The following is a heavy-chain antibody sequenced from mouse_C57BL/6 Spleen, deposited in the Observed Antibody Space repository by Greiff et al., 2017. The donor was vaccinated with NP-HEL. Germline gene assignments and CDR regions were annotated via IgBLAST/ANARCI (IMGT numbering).Heavy chain of an antibody. D-gene: IGHD3-3*01. J-gene: IGHJ4*01. Sequence: EVMLVESGGGLVKPGGSLKLSCAASGFTFSDYGMHWVRQAPEKGLEWVAYISSGSSTISYADTVKGRFTISSDSAKNPRFLQMTSLRSEDTAMDYCARGTAGGAMDYWGQGTSVTVSS. CDR1: GFTFSDYG. CDR3: ARGTAGGAMDY. V-gene: IGHV5-17*01. CDR2: ISSGSSTI.